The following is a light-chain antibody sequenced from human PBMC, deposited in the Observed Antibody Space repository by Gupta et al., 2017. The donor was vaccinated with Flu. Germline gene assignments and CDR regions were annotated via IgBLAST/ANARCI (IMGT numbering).Light chain of an antibody. V-gene: IGKV1-9*01. CDR1: QGISSY. J-gene: IGKJ4*01. CDR2: YVS. CDR3: QQLDTYPLT. Sequence: TQLIQSPSFLSPSVGDRVTITCRASQGISSYFAWYQQKPGKAPKLLMYYVSTLQSGVPSGFSSSGSGTEFTLTSSSLHPEDVATYYWQQLDTYPLTFGGGTKVE.